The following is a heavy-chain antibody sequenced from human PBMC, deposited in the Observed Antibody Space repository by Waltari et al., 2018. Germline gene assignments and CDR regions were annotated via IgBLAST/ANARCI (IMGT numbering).Heavy chain of an antibody. D-gene: IGHD6-19*01. Sequence: QVQLQQWGAGLLKPSEPLSLTCGVAGVSFSNFSWSWIRQPPGKGLEWIGEIKQSGRPNYNPSLKSRVTISIDTSGNRLSLRLNSVAAADSAVYYCARAPKPVAVNYFDFWGQGTPVTVSS. V-gene: IGHV4-34*01. CDR2: IKQSGRP. CDR3: ARAPKPVAVNYFDF. J-gene: IGHJ4*02. CDR1: GVSFSNFS.